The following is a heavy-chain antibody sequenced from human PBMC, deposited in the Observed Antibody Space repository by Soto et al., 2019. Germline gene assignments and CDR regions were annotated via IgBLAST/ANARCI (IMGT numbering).Heavy chain of an antibody. D-gene: IGHD6-13*01. CDR1: GYSFTSYW. CDR2: IYPGDSDT. V-gene: IGHV5-51*01. J-gene: IGHJ6*03. Sequence: GESLKISCKGSGYSFTSYWIGWVRQMPGKGLEWMGIIYPGDSDTRYSPSFQGQVTISADKSISTAYLQWSSLKASDTAMYYCARSAAAGEYYYYYYMDVWGKGTTVTVSS. CDR3: ARSAAAGEYYYYYYMDV.